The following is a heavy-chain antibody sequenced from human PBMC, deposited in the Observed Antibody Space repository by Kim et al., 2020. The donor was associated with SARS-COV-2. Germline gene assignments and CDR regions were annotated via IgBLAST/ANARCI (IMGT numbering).Heavy chain of an antibody. V-gene: IGHV4-34*01. CDR2: INHSGST. D-gene: IGHD6-19*01. J-gene: IGHJ6*02. CDR3: ARAQWLKTYGMDV. CDR1: GGSFSGYY. Sequence: SETLSLTCAVYGGSFSGYYWSWIRQPPGKGLEWIGEINHSGSTNYNPSLKSRVTISVDTSKNQFSLKLSSVTAADTAVYYCARAQWLKTYGMDVWGQGTTVTVSS.